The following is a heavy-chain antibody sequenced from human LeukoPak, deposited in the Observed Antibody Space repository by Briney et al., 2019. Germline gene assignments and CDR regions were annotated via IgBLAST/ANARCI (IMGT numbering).Heavy chain of an antibody. V-gene: IGHV3-30*02. J-gene: IGHJ6*03. CDR2: IRYDGSNK. D-gene: IGHD2-15*01. CDR3: VKGSKVVLFTRDHNMDV. Sequence: GGSLRLACAASGFRSYGMHWVRQAPGKGLEWVTFIRYDGSNKYYADSVKGRFTISRDNSKNTLYLQMNSLRAEDTAVYYCVKGSKVVLFTRDHNMDVWGKGTTVTISS. CDR1: GFRSYG.